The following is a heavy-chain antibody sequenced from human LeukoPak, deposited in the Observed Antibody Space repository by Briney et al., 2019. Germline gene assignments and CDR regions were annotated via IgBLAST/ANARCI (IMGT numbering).Heavy chain of an antibody. CDR3: ACGSNSSSTGPDY. V-gene: IGHV3-30-3*01. D-gene: IGHD4-23*01. CDR2: ISYDGSTK. J-gene: IGHJ4*02. Sequence: GGSLRLSCAASGFTFSTYVTHWVRQAPGKGLEWVAVISYDGSTKFYADSVKGRFTISRDNSKSTLFLHMNSLRTEDTAVYYCACGSNSSSTGPDYWGQGTLVTVSS. CDR1: GFTFSTYV.